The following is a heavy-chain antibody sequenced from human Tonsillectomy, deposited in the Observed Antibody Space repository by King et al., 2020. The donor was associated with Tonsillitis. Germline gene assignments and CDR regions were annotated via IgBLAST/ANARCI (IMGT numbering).Heavy chain of an antibody. CDR2: IKSDGSST. Sequence: VQLVESGGGLVQPGGSLRLSCAASGFTFSSYWMHWVRQAPGKGLVWVSHIKSDGSSTNYADSVKGRFTISRDNAKNTLNLQMNSLRAEDTAVYYCASTIDGAVDSWGQGTMVTVSS. CDR3: ASTIDGAVDS. CDR1: GFTFSSYW. D-gene: IGHD3-10*01. V-gene: IGHV3-74*01. J-gene: IGHJ3*02.